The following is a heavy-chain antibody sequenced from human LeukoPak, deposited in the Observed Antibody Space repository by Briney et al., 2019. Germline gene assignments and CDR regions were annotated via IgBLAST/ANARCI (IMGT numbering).Heavy chain of an antibody. J-gene: IGHJ4*02. CDR3: ARVYDDYSNYGSFFDY. D-gene: IGHD4-11*01. CDR1: GGSISSGGYY. CDR2: IYYSGST. V-gene: IGHV4-31*03. Sequence: KSSETLSLTCTVSGGSISSGGYYWSWIRQHPGKGLEWIGYIYYSGSTYYNPSLKSRVTISVDTSKNQFSLKLSSVTAADTAVYYCARVYDDYSNYGSFFDYWGQGTLVTVSS.